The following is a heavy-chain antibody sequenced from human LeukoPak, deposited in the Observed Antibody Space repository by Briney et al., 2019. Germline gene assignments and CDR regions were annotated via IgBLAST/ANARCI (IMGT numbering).Heavy chain of an antibody. D-gene: IGHD4-17*01. J-gene: IGHJ5*02. CDR3: ASHTTDVNWFNP. Sequence: SVKVSCKACGGTFSSYAISWVRQAPGQGLEWMGGIIPIFGTANYAQKFQGRVTITTDESTSTAYMELSSLRSEDTAVYYCASHTTDVNWFNPWGQGTLVTVSS. CDR2: IIPIFGTA. V-gene: IGHV1-69*05. CDR1: GGTFSSYA.